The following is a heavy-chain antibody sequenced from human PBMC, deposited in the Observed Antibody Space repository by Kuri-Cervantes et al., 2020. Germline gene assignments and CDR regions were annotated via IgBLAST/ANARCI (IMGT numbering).Heavy chain of an antibody. V-gene: IGHV4-59*01. CDR3: ARGGTIWHY. J-gene: IGHJ4*02. CDR1: GFTFSSYS. Sequence: GSLRLSCAASGFTFSSYSMNWVRQAPGKGLEWIGYIYYSGSTNYNPSLKSRVTISVDTSKNQLSLKLSSVTAADTAVYYCARGGTIWHYWGQGTLVTVSS. CDR2: IYYSGST. D-gene: IGHD1-26*01.